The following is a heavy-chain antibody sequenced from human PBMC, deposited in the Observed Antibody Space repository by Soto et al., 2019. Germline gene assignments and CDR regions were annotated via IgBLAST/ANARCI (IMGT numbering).Heavy chain of an antibody. CDR2: IHYTGNT. V-gene: IGHV4-59*01. J-gene: IGHJ2*01. CDR3: ARDRTSVNWYFDL. Sequence: QVQLQESGPGLVKPSETLSLTCTVSGDSISSYYWSWIRQPPGKGLEWIGYIHYTGNTNHNPSLKSRVTRAVDTSKNQFSLKLSAVTAADTALYYCARDRTSVNWYFDLWGRGTLVSVSS. CDR1: GDSISSYY. D-gene: IGHD2-2*01.